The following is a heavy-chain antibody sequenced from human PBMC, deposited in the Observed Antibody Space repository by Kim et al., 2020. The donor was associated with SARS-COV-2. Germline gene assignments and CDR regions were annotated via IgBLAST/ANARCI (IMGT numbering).Heavy chain of an antibody. V-gene: IGHV3-33*01. D-gene: IGHD3-9*01. CDR1: GFTFSSYG. J-gene: IGHJ6*02. CDR3: ARDYSLIVGGGYGMDV. Sequence: GGSLRLSCAASGFTFSSYGMHWVRQAPGKGLEWVAVIWYDGSNKYYADSVKGRFTISRDNSKNTLYLQMNSLRAEDTAVYYCARDYSLIVGGGYGMDVWGQGTTVTVSS. CDR2: IWYDGSNK.